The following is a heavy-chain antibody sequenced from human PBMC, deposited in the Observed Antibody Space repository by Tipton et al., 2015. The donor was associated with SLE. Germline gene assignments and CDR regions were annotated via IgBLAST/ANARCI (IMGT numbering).Heavy chain of an antibody. CDR2: IYYSGST. CDR1: GGSISSGGYY. J-gene: IGHJ4*02. CDR3: ARGKSDFWSAYFDY. V-gene: IGHV4-61*03. Sequence: TLSLTCTVSGGSISSGGYYWSWIRQSPGKGLEWIGYIYYSGSTYYNPSLRNRVTISGDTSKNHFSLKLTSLTAADTAVYYCARGKSDFWSAYFDYWGQGTLVTVSS. D-gene: IGHD3-3*01.